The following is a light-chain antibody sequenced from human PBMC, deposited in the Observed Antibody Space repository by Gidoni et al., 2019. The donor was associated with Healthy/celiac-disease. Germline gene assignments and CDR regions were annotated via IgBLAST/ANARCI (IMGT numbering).Light chain of an antibody. V-gene: IGKV1-5*03. CDR2: KAS. CDR3: QQYNSYSYS. Sequence: DIQITQSPSTLSASVGDSVTIPCRASQSISSWLAWYQQKPGKAPKLLIYKASSLESGVPSRFSGSGSGTEFTLSISSLQPEDFATYYCQQYNSYSYSFGQGTKLEIK. J-gene: IGKJ2*03. CDR1: QSISSW.